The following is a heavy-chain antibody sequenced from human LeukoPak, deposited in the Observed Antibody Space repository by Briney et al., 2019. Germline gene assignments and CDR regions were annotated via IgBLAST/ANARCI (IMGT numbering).Heavy chain of an antibody. D-gene: IGHD5-18*01. CDR1: GVSISSYY. V-gene: IGHV4-4*07. J-gene: IGHJ5*02. CDR2: IYTSGST. CDR3: ARDPNTAMVSNWFDP. Sequence: PSETLSLTCTVSGVSISSYYWCWIRQPAGKGLEWIGRIYTSGSTNYSPSLKSRVTMSVDTSKNQFSLKLSSVTAADKAVYYCARDPNTAMVSNWFDPWGQGTLVTVSS.